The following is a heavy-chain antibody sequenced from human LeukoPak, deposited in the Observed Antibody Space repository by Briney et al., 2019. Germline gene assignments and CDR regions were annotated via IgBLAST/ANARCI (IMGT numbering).Heavy chain of an antibody. Sequence: GGSLRLSCAASGFTFSSYWMSWVREAPGKGLEWVANIKQDGSEKYYVDSVKGRFTISRDNAKDSLYLQMNSLRAEDTALYYCSRGPGLKGYELVPSYYYFYLGKDVWGQGTTVTVSS. CDR2: IKQDGSEK. V-gene: IGHV3-7*01. CDR1: GFTFSSYW. J-gene: IGHJ6*02. D-gene: IGHD5-12*01. CDR3: SRGPGLKGYELVPSYYYFYLGKDV.